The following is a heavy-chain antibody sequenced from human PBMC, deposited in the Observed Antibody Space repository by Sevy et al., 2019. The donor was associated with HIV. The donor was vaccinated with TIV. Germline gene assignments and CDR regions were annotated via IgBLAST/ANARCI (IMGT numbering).Heavy chain of an antibody. Sequence: GGSLRLSCAASGFTFSKYWMGWVRQAPGKGLGWVANIKQDAGQKYYVDSVKGRLTISRDNAKNSLFLQMNSLRAEDTAVYFCARDDGNYYFHYWGQGTLVTVSS. CDR1: GFTFSKYW. J-gene: IGHJ4*02. CDR2: IKQDAGQK. D-gene: IGHD1-7*01. V-gene: IGHV3-7*01. CDR3: ARDDGNYYFHY.